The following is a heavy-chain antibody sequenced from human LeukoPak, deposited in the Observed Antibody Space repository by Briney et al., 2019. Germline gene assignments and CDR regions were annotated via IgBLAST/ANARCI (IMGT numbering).Heavy chain of an antibody. Sequence: PSETLSLTCTVSGGSISSSSYYWGWIRQPPGKGLEWIGSIYYSGSTYYNPSLKSRVTISVDTSKNQFSLKLSSVTAADTAAYYCARGGDIAAAGSEWYYYYYMDVWGKGTTVTISS. J-gene: IGHJ6*03. V-gene: IGHV4-39*01. CDR1: GGSISSSSYY. CDR2: IYYSGST. D-gene: IGHD6-13*01. CDR3: ARGGDIAAAGSEWYYYYYMDV.